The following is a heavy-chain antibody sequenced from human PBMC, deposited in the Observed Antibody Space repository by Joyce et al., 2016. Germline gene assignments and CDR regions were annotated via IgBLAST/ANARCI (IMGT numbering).Heavy chain of an antibody. Sequence: EVQLLESGGGLVQPGGSLRLSCAAAGFTFVGYAMSWVRQATGKVVEWVSGIGAGSRGTTYADSVRGRFTISRDDSDNSLYLHMSGLRSDDTAVYYCVRPRVAVAGTRWFDPWGQGTLVTVSS. CDR1: GFTFVGYA. J-gene: IGHJ5*02. V-gene: IGHV3-23*01. CDR2: IGAGSRGT. D-gene: IGHD6-13*01. CDR3: VRPRVAVAGTRWFDP.